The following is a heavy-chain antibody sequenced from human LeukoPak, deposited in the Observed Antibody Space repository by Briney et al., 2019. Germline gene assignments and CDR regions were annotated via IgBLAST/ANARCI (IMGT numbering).Heavy chain of an antibody. D-gene: IGHD3-22*01. CDR3: AKQPYYYDSSGYYFDY. J-gene: IGHJ4*02. Sequence: GGSLRLSCAASGFTFSSNAMSWVRQAPGKGLEWVSGISGSGSNTYYADSVKGRFTISRDNSKNTLYLQMNSLRAEDTAVYYCAKQPYYYDSSGYYFDYWGQGTLVTVSS. V-gene: IGHV3-23*01. CDR2: ISGSGSNT. CDR1: GFTFSSNA.